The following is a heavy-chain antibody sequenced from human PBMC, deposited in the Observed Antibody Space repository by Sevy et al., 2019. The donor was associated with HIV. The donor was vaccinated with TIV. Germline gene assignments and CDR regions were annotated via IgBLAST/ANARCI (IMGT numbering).Heavy chain of an antibody. V-gene: IGHV4-34*01. CDR1: GGSFSGYY. J-gene: IGHJ5*02. D-gene: IGHD6-13*01. CDR2: INHSGST. CDR3: ARGGIAAAGTKTEYNWFDP. Sequence: SETLSLTCAVYGGSFSGYYWSWIRQPPGKGLEWIGEINHSGSTNYNPSLKSRVTISVDTSKNQFSLKLSSVTTADTAVYYCARGGIAAAGTKTEYNWFDPWGQGTLVTVSS.